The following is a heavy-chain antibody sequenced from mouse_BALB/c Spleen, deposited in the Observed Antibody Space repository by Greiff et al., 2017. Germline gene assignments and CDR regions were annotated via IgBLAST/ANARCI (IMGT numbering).Heavy chain of an antibody. J-gene: IGHJ1*01. CDR2: IHPGSGGT. CDR1: GYTFTDYE. CDR3: TPHYYGKNYWYFDV. V-gene: IGHV1-15*01. D-gene: IGHD2-1*01. Sequence: QVQLKESGAELVRPGASVKLSCKALGYTFTDYEMHWVKQTPVHGLEWIGAIHPGSGGTAYNQKFKGKATLTADKSSSTAYMELSSLTSEDSAVYYCTPHYYGKNYWYFDVWGAGTTVTVSS.